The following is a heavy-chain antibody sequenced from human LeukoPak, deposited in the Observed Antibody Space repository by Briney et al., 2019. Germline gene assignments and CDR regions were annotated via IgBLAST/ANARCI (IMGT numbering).Heavy chain of an antibody. V-gene: IGHV4-34*01. J-gene: IGHJ5*02. CDR3: ARGVSDQS. Sequence: SETLSLTCAVYGGSFNGYYWSWIRQFPGKGLEWIGEINHSGSTNYNPSLKSPVTISIDTSKNQFSLKLSSVTAADTAVYYCARGVSDQSWGQGTLVTVSS. CDR2: INHSGST. CDR1: GGSFNGYY.